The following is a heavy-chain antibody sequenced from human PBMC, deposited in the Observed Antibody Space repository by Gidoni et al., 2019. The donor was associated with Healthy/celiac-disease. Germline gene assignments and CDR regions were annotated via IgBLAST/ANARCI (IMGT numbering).Heavy chain of an antibody. J-gene: IGHJ6*02. CDR2: FDPEDGET. D-gene: IGHD6-6*01. V-gene: IGHV1-24*01. Sequence: GKGLEWMGGFDPEDGETIYAQKFQGRVTMTEDTSTDTAYMELSSLRSEDTAVYYCATGFDPSSSSPLYYYYGMDVWGQGTTVTVSS. CDR3: ATGFDPSSSSPLYYYYGMDV.